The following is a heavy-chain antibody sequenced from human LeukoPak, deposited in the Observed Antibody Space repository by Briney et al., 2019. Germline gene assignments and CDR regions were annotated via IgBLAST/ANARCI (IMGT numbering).Heavy chain of an antibody. CDR2: INPNSDGT. Sequence: GASVNVSCKASGYTFTGYYMHWVRQAPGQGLEWMGWINPNSDGTNYAQKFQRWVTMTRDTSISTAYMELSSLRSDDTAVYYCARDNTQWIDYWGQGTLVTVSS. D-gene: IGHD2-8*01. V-gene: IGHV1-2*04. J-gene: IGHJ4*02. CDR3: ARDNTQWIDY. CDR1: GYTFTGYY.